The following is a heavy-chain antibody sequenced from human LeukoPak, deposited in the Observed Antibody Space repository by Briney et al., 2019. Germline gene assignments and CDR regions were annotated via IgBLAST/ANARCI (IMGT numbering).Heavy chain of an antibody. CDR3: VRQPRVHTPDF. CDR2: IYPGDSDT. D-gene: IGHD1-1*01. V-gene: IGHV5-51*01. CDR1: GYSFTSYW. J-gene: IGHJ4*02. Sequence: GESLKISCKGPGYSFTSYWIGWVRQMPGKGLERMGIIYPGDSDTRYSPSFQGQVTISADKSISTAYVQWSSLKASDTATYYCVRQPRVHTPDFWGQGTLVTVSS.